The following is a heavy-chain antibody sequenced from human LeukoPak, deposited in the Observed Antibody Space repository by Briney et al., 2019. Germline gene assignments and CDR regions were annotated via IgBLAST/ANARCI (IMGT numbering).Heavy chain of an antibody. CDR3: ATSHDSAGND. V-gene: IGHV3-7*01. Sequence: GGSLRLSCAASGFAFSDSWMCWVRQAPGKGLEWVANIRHDGNAKYYVPSVRGRFTISRDNAKNSLYLQMNSLTDEDTAVYYCATSHDSAGNDWGQGTLVTVSS. J-gene: IGHJ4*02. CDR1: GFAFSDSW. D-gene: IGHD3-22*01. CDR2: IRHDGNAK.